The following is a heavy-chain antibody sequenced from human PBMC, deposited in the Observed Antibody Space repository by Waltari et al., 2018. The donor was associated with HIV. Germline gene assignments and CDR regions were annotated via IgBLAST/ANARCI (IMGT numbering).Heavy chain of an antibody. D-gene: IGHD3-22*01. CDR1: GGSISSGGYY. CDR3: ARDKDSSGYHFDY. J-gene: IGHJ4*02. Sequence: QVQLQESGPGLVKPSQTLSLTGTVSGGSISSGGYYWSWIRQHPGKGLEWIGYIYYSGSTYYNPSLKSRVTISVYTSKNQFSLKLSSVTAADTAVYYCARDKDSSGYHFDYWGQGTLVTVSS. CDR2: IYYSGST. V-gene: IGHV4-31*03.